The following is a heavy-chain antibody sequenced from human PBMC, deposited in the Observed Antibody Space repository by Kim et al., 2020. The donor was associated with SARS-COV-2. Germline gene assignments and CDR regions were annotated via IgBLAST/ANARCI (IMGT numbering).Heavy chain of an antibody. D-gene: IGHD1-1*01. V-gene: IGHV1-46*01. CDR1: TRSY. Sequence: ASVKVSCKSFTRSYIHWVRQAPGQGPEWIGRIIPSSGSTIYAQKFQGRGTMTRDTSTSTVYLEMTSLTSEDTAVYYCVRDGGNWNFDYWGQGTLVTVSS. CDR2: IIPSSGST. J-gene: IGHJ4*02. CDR3: VRDGGNWNFDY.